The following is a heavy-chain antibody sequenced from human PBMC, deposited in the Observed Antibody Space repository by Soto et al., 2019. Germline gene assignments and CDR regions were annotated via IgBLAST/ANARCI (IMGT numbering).Heavy chain of an antibody. CDR1: GFIFSSSA. Sequence: QVQLEESGGGVVQPGRSLRLSCAASGFIFSSSAMHWVRQAPGKGLEWVAVISYDGSNKYYAGSVKGRFTISRDNSKNTLYLQVNSLRAEXXXXXXXXXXXPGPXHXYFFYYMDVWGKGTTVTVSS. J-gene: IGHJ6*03. CDR3: XXXXPGPXHXYFFYYMDV. CDR2: ISYDGSNK. D-gene: IGHD1-1*01. V-gene: IGHV3-30*03.